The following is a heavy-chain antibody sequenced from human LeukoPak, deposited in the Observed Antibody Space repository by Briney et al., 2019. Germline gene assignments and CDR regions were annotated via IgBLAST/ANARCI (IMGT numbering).Heavy chain of an antibody. J-gene: IGHJ3*02. CDR3: ARDGWGGDAFDI. V-gene: IGHV3-23*01. CDR1: GLNFKFYA. Sequence: GGSLRLSCAVSGLNFKFYAMSWVRQAPGKGLEWVSGISGRGDSADYADSVKGRFTISRDNSKNTLYLQMNSLRAEDTALYYCARDGWGGDAFDIWGQGTMVTVSS. CDR2: ISGRGDSA. D-gene: IGHD7-27*01.